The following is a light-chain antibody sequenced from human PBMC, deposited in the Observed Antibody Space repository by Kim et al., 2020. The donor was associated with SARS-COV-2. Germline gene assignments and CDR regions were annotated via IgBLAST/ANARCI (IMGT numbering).Light chain of an antibody. J-gene: IGKJ2*01. CDR1: QSINTF. CDR3: QQSYRTPLT. CDR2: GAS. V-gene: IGKV1-39*01. Sequence: ESVGDRVTITCRASQSINTFLNWYQHKAGKAPKLLIYGASNLNSGVPSRFSGSESGTDFTLSIVSLHPEDFASYYCQQSYRTPLTFGQGTKVDIK.